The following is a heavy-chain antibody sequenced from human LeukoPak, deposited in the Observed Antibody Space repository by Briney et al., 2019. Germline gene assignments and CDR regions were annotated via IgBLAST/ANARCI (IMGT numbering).Heavy chain of an antibody. Sequence: SETLSLTCTVSGGSISIYYWSWIRQPPGKGLEWIGYIYYSGSTNYNPSLKSRVTISVDTSKNQFSLKLSSVTAADTAVYYCARGSALSFDYWGQGTLVTVSS. V-gene: IGHV4-59*01. D-gene: IGHD3-10*01. CDR2: IYYSGST. CDR3: ARGSALSFDY. CDR1: GGSISIYY. J-gene: IGHJ4*02.